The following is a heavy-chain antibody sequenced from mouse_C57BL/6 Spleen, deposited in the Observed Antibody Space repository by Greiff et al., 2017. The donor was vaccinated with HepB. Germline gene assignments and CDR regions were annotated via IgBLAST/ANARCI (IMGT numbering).Heavy chain of an antibody. CDR1: GYTFTSYW. D-gene: IGHD2-1*01. CDR2: IYPGNSDT. J-gene: IGHJ3*01. CDR3: TINYGNYEEGFAY. V-gene: IGHV1-5*01. Sequence: VQLQQSGTVLARPGASVKMSCKTSGYTFTSYWMHWVKQRPGQGLEWIGAIYPGNSDTSYNQKFKGKAKLTAVTSASTAYMELSSLTNEDSAVYYCTINYGNYEEGFAYWGQGTLVTVSA.